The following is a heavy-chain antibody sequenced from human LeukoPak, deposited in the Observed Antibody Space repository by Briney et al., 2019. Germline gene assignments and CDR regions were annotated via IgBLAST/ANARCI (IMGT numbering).Heavy chain of an antibody. CDR3: AKLKRVGIAPFDD. CDR1: GFTFSSYA. Sequence: GGSLRLSCAASGFTFSSYAMSWVRQAPGKGLQCDADFVKGRFTISRDNSKNTLYLQMTGLRAEDTAVYYCAKLKRVGIAPFDDWGQGILVTVSS. V-gene: IGHV3-23*01. J-gene: IGHJ4*02. D-gene: IGHD3-10*01.